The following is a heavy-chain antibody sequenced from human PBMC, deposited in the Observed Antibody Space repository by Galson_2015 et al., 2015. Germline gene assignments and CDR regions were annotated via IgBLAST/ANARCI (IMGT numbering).Heavy chain of an antibody. CDR3: ARGMTTMTTVGAFDI. V-gene: IGHV1-69*04. CDR1: GGTFSSYP. Sequence: SVKVSCKAPGGTFSSYPISWVRQAPGQGLELMGRITPIVGITNYVQKFQGRVTITADKSSGTAYMELSSLKSEDTAVYYCARGMTTMTTVGAFDIWVRGTKVTVSS. D-gene: IGHD4-17*01. J-gene: IGHJ3*02. CDR2: ITPIVGIT.